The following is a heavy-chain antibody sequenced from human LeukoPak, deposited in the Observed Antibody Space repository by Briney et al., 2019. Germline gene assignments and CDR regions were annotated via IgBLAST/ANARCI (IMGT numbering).Heavy chain of an antibody. J-gene: IGHJ3*01. CDR2: IWFDGSNK. V-gene: IGHV3-33*01. CDR1: GFTFSSYG. D-gene: IGHD4-17*01. CDR3: ARRVGDYGAAFDV. Sequence: GGSLRLSCAASGFTFSSYGMHWVRQAPGKGLEWVAVIWFDGSNKYYADSVKGRFTISRDNPKNTLNLQMNSLRAEDTALYYCARRVGDYGAAFDVWGQGTMVTVSS.